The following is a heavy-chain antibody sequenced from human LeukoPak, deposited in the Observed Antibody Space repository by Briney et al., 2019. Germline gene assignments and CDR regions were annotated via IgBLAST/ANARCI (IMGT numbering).Heavy chain of an antibody. Sequence: ASVKVSCKASGYTFTSYGISWVRQAPGQGLEWMGWINTNTGNPTYAQGFTGRFVFSLDTSVSTAYLQISSLKAEDTAVYYCARDTSPHYYYYMDVWGKGTTVTVSS. CDR3: ARDTSPHYYYYMDV. CDR1: GYTFTSYG. CDR2: INTNTGNP. J-gene: IGHJ6*03. V-gene: IGHV7-4-1*02.